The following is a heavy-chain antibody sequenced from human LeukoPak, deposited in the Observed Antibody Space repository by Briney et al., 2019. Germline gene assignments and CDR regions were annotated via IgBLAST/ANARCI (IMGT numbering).Heavy chain of an antibody. J-gene: IGHJ4*02. V-gene: IGHV3-33*01. CDR2: IWYDGHNK. CDR3: AREWGLIAVAGGPGY. CDR1: GFSSSKYG. D-gene: IGHD2-21*01. Sequence: GGSLRLSCVASGFSSSKYGMHWVRQAPGKGLQWLAIIWYDGHNKYYADSVKGRFTISRDNSKNTLFLEMNDLKAEGTAVYYCAREWGLIAVAGGPGYWGQGTLVTVSS.